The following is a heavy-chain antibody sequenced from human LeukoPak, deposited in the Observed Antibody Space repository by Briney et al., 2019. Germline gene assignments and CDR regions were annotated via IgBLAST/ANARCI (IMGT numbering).Heavy chain of an antibody. CDR2: ISGSGGST. Sequence: PGGSPRLSCAASGFTFSSYAMSWVRQAPGKGLEWVSAISGSGGSTYYADSVKGRFTISRDNSKNTLYLQMNSLRAEDTAVYYCAKDRIETVVPGDAFDIWGQGTMVTVSS. J-gene: IGHJ3*02. V-gene: IGHV3-23*01. CDR3: AKDRIETVVPGDAFDI. D-gene: IGHD2-15*01. CDR1: GFTFSSYA.